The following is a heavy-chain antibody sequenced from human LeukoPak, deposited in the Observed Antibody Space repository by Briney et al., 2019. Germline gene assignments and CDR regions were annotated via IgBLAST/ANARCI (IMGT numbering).Heavy chain of an antibody. CDR2: INTLGTT. V-gene: IGHV3-53*01. J-gene: IGHJ3*02. CDR1: NFSVSSSY. CDR3: ARETAGWLDDAFDI. Sequence: GGSLRLSCAASNFSVSSSYMSWVRRAPGKALEWVSVINTLGTTYYADSVKGRFTISRDNAKNSLYLQMNSLRAEDTAVYYCARETAGWLDDAFDIWGQGTMVTVSS. D-gene: IGHD2-15*01.